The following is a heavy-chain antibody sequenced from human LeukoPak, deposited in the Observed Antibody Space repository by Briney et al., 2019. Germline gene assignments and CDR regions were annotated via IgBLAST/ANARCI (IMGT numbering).Heavy chain of an antibody. Sequence: PSETLSLTCTVSGGSISNYYWSWIRQSPGKGLEWIGYIYYSGGTNHNPSFKSRVTISVDMSKNQFSLKLSSVTAADTAMYYCARYALNWFDPWGQGNLVTVSS. CDR2: IYYSGGT. V-gene: IGHV4-59*08. CDR1: GGSISNYY. J-gene: IGHJ5*02. CDR3: ARYALNWFDP. D-gene: IGHD2-2*01.